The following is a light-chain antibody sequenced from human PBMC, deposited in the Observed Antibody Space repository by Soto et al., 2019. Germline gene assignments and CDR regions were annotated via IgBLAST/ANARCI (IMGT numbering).Light chain of an antibody. J-gene: IGLJ1*01. CDR2: EVS. Sequence: QSALTQPPSVSGSPGQSVAISCTGTSSDVGSYNRVAWYQQSPGTAPKLMIYEVSNRPSGVPDRFSGSKSGNTASLTISGLQAEDEADYYCSSFTSSRTYAFGTGTKLTVL. CDR3: SSFTSSRTYA. CDR1: SSDVGSYNR. V-gene: IGLV2-18*02.